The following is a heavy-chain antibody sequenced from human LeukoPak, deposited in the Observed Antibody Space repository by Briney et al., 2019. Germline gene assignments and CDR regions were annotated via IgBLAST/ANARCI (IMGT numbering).Heavy chain of an antibody. V-gene: IGHV4-59*01. CDR2: IYYSGST. CDR1: GGSISSYY. J-gene: IGHJ2*01. Sequence: SETLSLTCTVSGGSISSYYWSWIRQPPGKGLEWIGYIYYSGSTNYNPSLKSRVTISVDTSKNQFSLKLSSVTAADTAVYYCARAQRIYWYFDLWGRGTLVTVSS. D-gene: IGHD2-15*01. CDR3: ARAQRIYWYFDL.